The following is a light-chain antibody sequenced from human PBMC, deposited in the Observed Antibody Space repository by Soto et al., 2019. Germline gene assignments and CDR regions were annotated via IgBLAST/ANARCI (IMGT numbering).Light chain of an antibody. CDR3: QQYNSYSVT. J-gene: IGKJ4*01. Sequence: DIQMTQSPSTLSASVGDRVTITCRASQSISSWLAWYQQKPGKAPKLLIYKASSLESGVPSRFSGSGSGTEFTLTISSLXXDXXXXXXCQQYNSYSVTFGGGTKVXIK. CDR2: KAS. V-gene: IGKV1-5*03. CDR1: QSISSW.